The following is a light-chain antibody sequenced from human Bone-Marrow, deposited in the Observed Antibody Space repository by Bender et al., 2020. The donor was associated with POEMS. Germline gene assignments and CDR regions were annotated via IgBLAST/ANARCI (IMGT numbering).Light chain of an antibody. Sequence: QAVLTQPASLSASPGASASLTCTLRSGMNVGNYRIYWYQQKTGSPPQFLLRYKSDSDKQQGSGVPSRFSGSKDASANAAILLISGLQSEDEADYYCCSYAGSSTYVFGTGTKVTVL. CDR1: SGMNVGNYR. J-gene: IGLJ1*01. CDR2: YKSDSDK. CDR3: CSYAGSSTYV. V-gene: IGLV5-45*01.